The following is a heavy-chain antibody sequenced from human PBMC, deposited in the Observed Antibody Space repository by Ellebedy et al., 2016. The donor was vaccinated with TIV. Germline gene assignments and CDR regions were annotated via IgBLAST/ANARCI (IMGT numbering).Heavy chain of an antibody. Sequence: GESLKISXAASGFTFTDYAMTWLRQAPGKGLEWVAIISYDGSNAYYADSVKGRFAISRDTSENTVYLQMNSLRPEDTAVYYCARDRVFGAASRGLRGWFDPWGPGTLVTVSS. CDR2: ISYDGSNA. D-gene: IGHD3-10*01. J-gene: IGHJ5*02. V-gene: IGHV3-30*09. CDR3: ARDRVFGAASRGLRGWFDP. CDR1: GFTFTDYA.